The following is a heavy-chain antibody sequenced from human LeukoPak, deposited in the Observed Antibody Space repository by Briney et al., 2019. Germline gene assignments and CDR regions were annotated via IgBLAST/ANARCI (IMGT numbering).Heavy chain of an antibody. CDR3: ARDWFGETV. Sequence: GGSLRLSCAASGFTFSTYSMNWVRQAPGKGLEWISFIRHDSTDLYYADSVKGRFTVSRDNAQNSLYLQMNILTAADTAVYYCARDWFGETVWGRGTLVTVSS. CDR1: GFTFSTYS. J-gene: IGHJ4*02. CDR2: IRHDSTDL. D-gene: IGHD3-10*01. V-gene: IGHV3-48*01.